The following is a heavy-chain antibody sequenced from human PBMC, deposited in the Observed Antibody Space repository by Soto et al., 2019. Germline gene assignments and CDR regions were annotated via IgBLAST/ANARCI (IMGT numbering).Heavy chain of an antibody. Sequence: QVQLVQSGAEVKKPGSSVKVSCKASRGTFSSYAITWVRQAPGHGLEWMGGIIPIFGTANYAQQFQGRVPITADESTSTAYMELSSLRSEDTAVYFCARTYCNTSSCPVSYYYYGMDVWGQGTTVTVSS. J-gene: IGHJ6*02. V-gene: IGHV1-69*01. D-gene: IGHD2-2*01. CDR2: IIPIFGTA. CDR1: RGTFSSYA. CDR3: ARTYCNTSSCPVSYYYYGMDV.